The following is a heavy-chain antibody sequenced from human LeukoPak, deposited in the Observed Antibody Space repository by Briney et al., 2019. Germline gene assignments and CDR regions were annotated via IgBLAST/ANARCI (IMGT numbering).Heavy chain of an antibody. J-gene: IGHJ6*02. V-gene: IGHV7-4-1*02. CDR1: GYTFTSYA. D-gene: IGHD2-2*01. CDR3: ARVASGIVVVPAATEQNYYYYGMDV. CDR2: INTNTGNP. Sequence: ASVKVSCKASGYTFTSYAMNWVRQAPGQGLEWMGWINTNTGNPTYAQGFTGRFVFFLDTSVSTAYLQISSLKAEDTAVYYCARVASGIVVVPAATEQNYYYYGMDVWGQGTTVTVSS.